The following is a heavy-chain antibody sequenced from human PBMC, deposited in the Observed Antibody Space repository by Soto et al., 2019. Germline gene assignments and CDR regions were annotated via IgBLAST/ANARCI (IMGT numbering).Heavy chain of an antibody. CDR2: ISGSGLTI. J-gene: IGHJ4*02. CDR3: ARGDGTGLYGSSWSPRY. CDR1: GFIFSDYE. V-gene: IGHV3-48*03. Sequence: GGSLRLSCAASGFIFSDYEINWVRQAPGKGLEWVSYISGSGLTIYYADSVKGRFTISRDNAKNSLYLQMNSLGVEDTAVYYCARGDGTGLYGSSWSPRYWGQGTLVTVSS. D-gene: IGHD6-13*01.